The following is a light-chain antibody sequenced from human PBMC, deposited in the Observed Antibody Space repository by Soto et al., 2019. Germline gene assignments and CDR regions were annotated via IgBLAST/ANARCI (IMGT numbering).Light chain of an antibody. CDR3: CTSAGGSNSV. CDR2: EVN. Sequence: QSVLTQPPSASGSPGQSVTISCTGTSRDVGAHNYVSWYQHHPGKAPKLIIYEVNKRPSGVPDRFSGSKSGNTASLTVSGLQAEDEADFYCCTSAGGSNSVFGGGTKVTVL. J-gene: IGLJ2*01. V-gene: IGLV2-8*01. CDR1: SRDVGAHNY.